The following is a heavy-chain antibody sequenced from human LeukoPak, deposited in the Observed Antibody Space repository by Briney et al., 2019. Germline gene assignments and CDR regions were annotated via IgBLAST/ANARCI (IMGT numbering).Heavy chain of an antibody. Sequence: SSETLSLTCTVSGGSISSSSYYWGWIRQPPGKGLEWIGSIYYSGSTYYNPSLKSRVTISVDTSENQFSLKLSSVTAADTAVYYCASTHEAYYYDSSGFLLDPWGQGTLVTVSS. CDR2: IYYSGST. J-gene: IGHJ5*02. V-gene: IGHV4-39*01. CDR1: GGSISSSSYY. CDR3: ASTHEAYYYDSSGFLLDP. D-gene: IGHD3-22*01.